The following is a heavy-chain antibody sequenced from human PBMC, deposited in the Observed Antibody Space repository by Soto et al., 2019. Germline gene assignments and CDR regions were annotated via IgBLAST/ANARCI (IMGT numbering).Heavy chain of an antibody. J-gene: IGHJ4*02. V-gene: IGHV3-21*01. CDR3: ARDRSDSRGLSAPSGY. CDR1: GFTFSSYS. D-gene: IGHD6-19*01. CDR2: ISSSSRYI. Sequence: GETLKISCAASGFTFSSYSMNWIRQAPGKGLEWVSSISSSSRYIYYVDSVKGRFTIARENAKNSLYLQMNSLRAEDPAAYYCARDRSDSRGLSAPSGYWGQGTLVTVSS.